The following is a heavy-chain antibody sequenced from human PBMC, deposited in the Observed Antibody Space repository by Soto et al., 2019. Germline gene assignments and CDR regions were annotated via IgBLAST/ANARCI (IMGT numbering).Heavy chain of an antibody. V-gene: IGHV1-69*13. D-gene: IGHD6-13*01. CDR2: IIPIFGTA. CDR1: GGTFSSYA. Sequence: SVKLSCKASGGTFSSYAISWVRQAPGQGLEWMGGIIPIFGTANYAQKFQGRVTITADESTSTAYMELSSLRSEDTAVYYCARPRIAAAGGDYYYYGMYVWGQGTTVTGSS. J-gene: IGHJ6*02. CDR3: ARPRIAAAGGDYYYYGMYV.